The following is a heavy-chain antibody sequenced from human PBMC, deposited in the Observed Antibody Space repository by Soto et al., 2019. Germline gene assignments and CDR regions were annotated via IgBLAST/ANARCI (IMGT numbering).Heavy chain of an antibody. D-gene: IGHD6-6*01. J-gene: IGHJ6*02. CDR1: GGTFSSYA. CDR3: ARDVSSSSEDYYYGMDV. CDR2: IIPIFGTA. Sequence: QVQLVQSGAEVKKPGSSVKVSCKASGGTFSSYAISWVRQAPGQGLERMGGIIPIFGTANYAQKFQGRVTITADESTSTAYMELSSLRSEDTAVYYCARDVSSSSEDYYYGMDVWGQGTTVTVSS. V-gene: IGHV1-69*12.